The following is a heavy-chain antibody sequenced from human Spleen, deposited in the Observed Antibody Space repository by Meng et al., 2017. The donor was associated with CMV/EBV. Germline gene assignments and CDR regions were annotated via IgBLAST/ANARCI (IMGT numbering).Heavy chain of an antibody. CDR3: ARDYYYDSSGYYYG. Sequence: QVRLVQSGAEVKKPGSSVKVSCKASGGTFSSYAISWVRQAPGQGLEWMGGIIPNSGGTNYAQKFQGRVTMTRDTSISTAYMELSRLRSDDTAVYYCARDYYYDSSGYYYGWGQGTLVTVSS. CDR1: GGTFSSYA. J-gene: IGHJ4*02. CDR2: IIPNSGGT. V-gene: IGHV1-2*02. D-gene: IGHD3-22*01.